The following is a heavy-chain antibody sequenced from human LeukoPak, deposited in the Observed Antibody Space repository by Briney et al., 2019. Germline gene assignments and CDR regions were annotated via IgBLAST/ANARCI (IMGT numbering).Heavy chain of an antibody. V-gene: IGHV1-24*01. D-gene: IGHD2-2*01. Sequence: GASVKVSCKVSGYTLTELSMHWVRQAPGKGLEWMGGFDPEDGETIYAQKFQGRVTMTEDTSTDTAYMELSSLRSEDTAVYYRATAWVSLVPAEPTDDKSYWYFDLWGRGTLVTVSS. CDR2: FDPEDGET. J-gene: IGHJ2*01. CDR3: ATAWVSLVPAEPTDDKSYWYFDL. CDR1: GYTLTELS.